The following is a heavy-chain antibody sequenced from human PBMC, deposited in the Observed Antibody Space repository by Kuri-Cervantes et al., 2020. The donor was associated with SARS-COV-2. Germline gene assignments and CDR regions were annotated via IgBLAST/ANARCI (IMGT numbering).Heavy chain of an antibody. V-gene: IGHV1-2*02. J-gene: IGHJ3*02. CDR2: INPNSGGT. CDR3: ARDQDIVVVVAATAGRGAFDI. Sequence: ASVKVSCKASEYNFSGYYLHWLRQAPGQGLEWMGWINPNSGGTNYAQKFQGRVTMSRETSISTAYMELSRLRSDDTAAYYCARDQDIVVVVAATAGRGAFDIWGQGTMVTVSS. CDR1: EYNFSGYY. D-gene: IGHD2-15*01.